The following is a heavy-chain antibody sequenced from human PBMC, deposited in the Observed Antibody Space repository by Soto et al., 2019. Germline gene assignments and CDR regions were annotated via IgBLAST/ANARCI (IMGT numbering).Heavy chain of an antibody. CDR1: GFTFSSYA. CDR3: ATLTKYDILTGFYPC. J-gene: IGHJ4*02. D-gene: IGHD3-9*01. Sequence: PGGSLRLSCAASGFTFSSYAMSWVRQAPGKGLEWISAVSGSGGSTYYADSVKGRFTISRDNSNNTLYFQMNSLRAEDTAVYYCATLTKYDILTGFYPCWGQGTLVTVSS. V-gene: IGHV3-23*01. CDR2: VSGSGGST.